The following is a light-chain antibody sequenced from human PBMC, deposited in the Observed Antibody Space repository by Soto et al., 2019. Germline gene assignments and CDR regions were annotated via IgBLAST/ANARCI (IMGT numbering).Light chain of an antibody. CDR1: QSISSY. Sequence: DIQMTQSPSSLSASVGDRVTITCRASQSISSYLSWYQQKPGKAPKLLIYAASSLQSGVPSRFSGSGSGTDFTLTISSLQPEDFATYYCQQSYSTPPFTFGPGTKVDLK. CDR3: QQSYSTPPFT. V-gene: IGKV1-39*01. CDR2: AAS. J-gene: IGKJ3*01.